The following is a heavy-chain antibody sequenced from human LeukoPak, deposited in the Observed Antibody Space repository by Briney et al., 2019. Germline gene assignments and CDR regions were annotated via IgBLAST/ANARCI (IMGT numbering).Heavy chain of an antibody. V-gene: IGHV4-61*02. CDR3: ARDLARIAAAVD. CDR2: IYTSGST. Sequence: SETLSLTCTVSGGSISSGSYYWSWIRQPAGKGLEWLGRIYTSGSTNYNPSLKSRVTISVDTSKNQFSLKLSSVTAADTAVYYCARDLARIAAAVDWGQGTLVTVSS. J-gene: IGHJ4*02. CDR1: GGSISSGSYY. D-gene: IGHD6-13*01.